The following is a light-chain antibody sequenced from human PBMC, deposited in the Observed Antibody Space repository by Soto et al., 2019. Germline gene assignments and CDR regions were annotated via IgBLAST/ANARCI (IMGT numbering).Light chain of an antibody. J-gene: IGKJ2*01. CDR1: QNINNY. CDR3: QQSFSAPTYT. CDR2: AAS. Sequence: DIQMTQSPSSLSASVGDRVTITCRASQNINNYLIWFQQRPGEAPNLLIYAASTLQTGVPSRFSGSGSGTDFTLTISSLQPEDFATYYCQQSFSAPTYTFGQGTKLEIK. V-gene: IGKV1-39*01.